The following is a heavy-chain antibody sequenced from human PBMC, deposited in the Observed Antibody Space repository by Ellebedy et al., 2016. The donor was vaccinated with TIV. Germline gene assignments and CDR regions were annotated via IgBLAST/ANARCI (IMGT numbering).Heavy chain of an antibody. J-gene: IGHJ5*02. D-gene: IGHD2-15*01. V-gene: IGHV4-61*08. CDR3: ARVRQAGYCSGGSCYNNWFDP. CDR2: IYYSGST. CDR1: GGSISSGGYY. Sequence: SQTLSLTCAFSGGSISSGGYYWSWIRQHPGKGLEWIGYIYYSGSTNYNPSLKSRVTIPVDTSKNQFSLKLSSVTAADTAVYYCARVRQAGYCSGGSCYNNWFDPWGQGTLVTVSS.